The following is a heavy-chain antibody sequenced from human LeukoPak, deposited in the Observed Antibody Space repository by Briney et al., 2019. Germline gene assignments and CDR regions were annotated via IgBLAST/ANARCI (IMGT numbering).Heavy chain of an antibody. CDR1: GGSISRGSYY. CDR2: IYNSGST. V-gene: IGHV4-61*02. CDR3: ARVDTAMVTLKD. Sequence: SETLSLTCVVSGGSISRGSYYWNWIRQPAGKGLEWMGRIYNSGSTNYNPSLKSRVTISADMSRNQLSLQLTSVTAADTAMYYCARVDTAMVTLKDWGQGTLVTVSS. J-gene: IGHJ4*02. D-gene: IGHD5-18*01.